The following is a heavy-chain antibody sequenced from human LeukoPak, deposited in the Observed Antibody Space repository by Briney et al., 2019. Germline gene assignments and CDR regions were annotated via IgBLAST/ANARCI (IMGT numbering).Heavy chain of an antibody. CDR3: ARGAWVRAQDAFDI. V-gene: IGHV4-34*01. CDR1: GGSCGGYD. CDR2: INHSGST. J-gene: IGHJ3*02. Sequence: SESLSLTCAGSGGSCGGYDCSWMRQPPGKGQEWIGEINHSGSTNYNPSLKSRVTISVDTSKNQFSLKLSSVTAADTAVYYCARGAWVRAQDAFDIWGQGTMVTVSS. D-gene: IGHD1-26*01.